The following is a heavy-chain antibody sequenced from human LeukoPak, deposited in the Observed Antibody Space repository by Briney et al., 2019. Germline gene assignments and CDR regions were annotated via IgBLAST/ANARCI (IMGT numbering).Heavy chain of an antibody. CDR3: ARDIVVVPAAIAYPDY. J-gene: IGHJ4*02. D-gene: IGHD2-2*01. V-gene: IGHV3-7*01. CDR2: IKQDGSEK. CDR1: GFTFSSYW. Sequence: GGSLRLSCAASGFTFSSYWMSWVRQAPGKGLEWVANIKQDGSEKYYVDSVKGRFTISRDNAKNSLYLQMSSLRAEDTAVYYCARDIVVVPAAIAYPDYWGQGTLVTVSS.